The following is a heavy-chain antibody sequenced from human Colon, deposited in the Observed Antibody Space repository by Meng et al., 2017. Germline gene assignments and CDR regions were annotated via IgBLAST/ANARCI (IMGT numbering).Heavy chain of an antibody. Sequence: QVQLVQSWAEVKTPWSSVKVSCKASGGTLPYFAFSWVRQAPGQGLEWMGGIIPIFGTPHYAQKFHGRVTITADKSTNTAYMELSSLRSEDTAVYYCARWDNSGYYFDYWGQGTLVTVSS. J-gene: IGHJ4*02. D-gene: IGHD3-22*01. CDR1: GGTLPYFA. V-gene: IGHV1-69*06. CDR3: ARWDNSGYYFDY. CDR2: IIPIFGTP.